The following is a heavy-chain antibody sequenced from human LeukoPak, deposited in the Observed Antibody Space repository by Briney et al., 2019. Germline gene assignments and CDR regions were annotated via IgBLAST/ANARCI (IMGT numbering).Heavy chain of an antibody. CDR3: ARDEEAFDT. CDR1: ARSFRLPF. Sequence: PSQTLSLTPPLPARSFRLPFPPSIAQPLNQRLECIGYIYYSGSTNYNPSLKSRVTISLDRSKNQFSLKLTSMTAADTAVYYCARDEEAFDTWGQGTMVTVSS. J-gene: IGHJ3*02. V-gene: IGHV4-59*11. CDR2: IYYSGST.